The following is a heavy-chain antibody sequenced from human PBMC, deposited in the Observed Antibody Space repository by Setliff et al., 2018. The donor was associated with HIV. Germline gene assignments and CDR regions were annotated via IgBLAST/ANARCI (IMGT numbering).Heavy chain of an antibody. Sequence: SETLSLTCAVYGGSFSGYYWSWIRQPPGKGLEWIGEISHGGSTNYNPSLKSRVTISVDTSKNQFSLKLSSVTAADTAVYYCARSGSGWFLSSWGQGTLVTVSS. CDR2: ISHGGST. J-gene: IGHJ5*02. CDR1: GGSFSGYY. V-gene: IGHV4-34*01. CDR3: ARSGSGWFLSS. D-gene: IGHD6-19*01.